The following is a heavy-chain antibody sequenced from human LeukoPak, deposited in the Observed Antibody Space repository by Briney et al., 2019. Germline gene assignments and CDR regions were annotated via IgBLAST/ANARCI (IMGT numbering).Heavy chain of an antibody. Sequence: SETLSLTCTVSGGSISSYYWSWLRQPPGKGLEWIGYIYYSGSTNYNPSLKSRVTISVDTSKNQFSLKLSSVTAADTAVYYCARDELPNFDYWGQGTLVTVSS. CDR2: IYYSGST. J-gene: IGHJ4*02. CDR3: ARDELPNFDY. V-gene: IGHV4-59*12. D-gene: IGHD1-26*01. CDR1: GGSISSYY.